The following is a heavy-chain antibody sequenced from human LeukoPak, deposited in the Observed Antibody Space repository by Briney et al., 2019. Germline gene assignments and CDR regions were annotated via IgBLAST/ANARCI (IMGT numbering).Heavy chain of an antibody. Sequence: GGSLRLSCAASGFTFSSYWMHWVREAPGKGLVWVSRINSDGSSITYADSVKGRFTISRDNAKNTLFLQMNSLRVEDTAVYYCAREGRVSGYDFDCWGQGTLVTVSS. V-gene: IGHV3-74*03. D-gene: IGHD5-12*01. CDR2: INSDGSSI. J-gene: IGHJ4*02. CDR3: AREGRVSGYDFDC. CDR1: GFTFSSYW.